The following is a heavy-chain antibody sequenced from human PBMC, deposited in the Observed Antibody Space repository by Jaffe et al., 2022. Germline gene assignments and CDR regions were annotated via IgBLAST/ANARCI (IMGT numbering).Heavy chain of an antibody. Sequence: EVQLVQSGAEVKKPGESLKISCKGSGYSFTSYWIGWVRQMPGKGLEWMGIIYPGDSDTRYSPSFQGQVTISADKSISTAYLQWSSLKASDTAMYYCARPFQRYEYSGYESDMGGGYWGQGTLVTVSS. V-gene: IGHV5-51*03. J-gene: IGHJ4*02. CDR3: ARPFQRYEYSGYESDMGGGY. CDR1: GYSFTSYW. D-gene: IGHD5-12*01. CDR2: IYPGDSDT.